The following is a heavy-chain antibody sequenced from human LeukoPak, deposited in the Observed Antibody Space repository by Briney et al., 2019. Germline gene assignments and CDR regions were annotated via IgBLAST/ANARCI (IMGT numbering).Heavy chain of an antibody. J-gene: IGHJ4*02. V-gene: IGHV4-34*01. Sequence: SEALSLTCAVYGGSLSAYYWTWIRQPPGKGLEWIGEINHGGSTNYNPSLKSRVTISVDTSKNQFSLKLSSVTAADTAVYYCARHQIAVAAPFDYWGQGTLVTVSS. D-gene: IGHD6-19*01. CDR2: INHGGST. CDR3: ARHQIAVAAPFDY. CDR1: GGSLSAYY.